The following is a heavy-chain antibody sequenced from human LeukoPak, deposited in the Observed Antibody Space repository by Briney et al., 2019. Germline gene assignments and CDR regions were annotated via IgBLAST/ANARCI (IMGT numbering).Heavy chain of an antibody. Sequence: ASVKVSCKASGYTFTGYYMHWVRQAPGQGLEWMGWINPNSVGTNYAQKFQGRVTMTRDTSISTAYMELSRLRSDDTAVYYCARVTRANYYDSSGHIDYWGQGTLVTVSS. V-gene: IGHV1-2*02. CDR2: INPNSVGT. D-gene: IGHD3-22*01. CDR1: GYTFTGYY. J-gene: IGHJ4*02. CDR3: ARVTRANYYDSSGHIDY.